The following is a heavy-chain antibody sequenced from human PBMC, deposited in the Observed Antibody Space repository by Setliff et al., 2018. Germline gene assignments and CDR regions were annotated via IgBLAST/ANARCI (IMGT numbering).Heavy chain of an antibody. V-gene: IGHV4-34*01. J-gene: IGHJ4*02. Sequence: SETLSLTCAVYGGSFSGYYWIWIRQPPGKGLEWIGEINHSGSTNYNPSLKSRVTISVDTSKNQFSLKLSSVTAADTALYYCTVYNTGSSKDHYWGQGTPVTVSS. CDR1: GGSFSGYY. D-gene: IGHD2-8*02. CDR3: TVYNTGSSKDHY. CDR2: INHSGST.